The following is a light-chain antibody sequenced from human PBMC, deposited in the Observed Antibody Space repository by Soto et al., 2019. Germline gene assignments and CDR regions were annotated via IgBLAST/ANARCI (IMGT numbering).Light chain of an antibody. Sequence: DVVMTQSPLSLPVTLGQPASFSCRSSQSLVFSDGNTHLNWFQQRPGQSPRRLIYAVSYRDSGVPDXXSGSGXGXXXXLKIXRVEAEDVGVYYCMQTTHWPHTFGQGTKLEIK. J-gene: IGKJ2*01. CDR2: AVS. CDR3: MQTTHWPHT. CDR1: QSLVFSDGNTH. V-gene: IGKV2-30*01.